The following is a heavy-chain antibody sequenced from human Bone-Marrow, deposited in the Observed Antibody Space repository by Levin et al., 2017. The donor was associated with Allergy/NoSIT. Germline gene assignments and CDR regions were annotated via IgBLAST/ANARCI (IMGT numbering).Heavy chain of an antibody. Sequence: GESLKISCAASGFTFSSYGMHWVRQAPGKGLEWVGVISDDGKNEYYAASVKGRFSISRDNSENTLYLQMTSLRSEDTAFYYCARDFWGRTVTTVGDYWGQGTLVSVSS. J-gene: IGHJ4*02. CDR3: ARDFWGRTVTTVGDY. V-gene: IGHV3-30*03. CDR1: GFTFSSYG. CDR2: ISDDGKNE. D-gene: IGHD4-17*01.